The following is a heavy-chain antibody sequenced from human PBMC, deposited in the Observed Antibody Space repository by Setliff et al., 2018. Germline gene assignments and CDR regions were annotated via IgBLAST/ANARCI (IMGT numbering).Heavy chain of an antibody. Sequence: GESLRLSCTTSGFSFGDYAMSWVRQAPGQGLEWVGFIRSRPYGGTTEYAASVKGRFTISRDDSKSIAYLQMNSLKTEDTAVYYCTRGYYYDSSGYSDSHPDAFDVWGQGTMVTVSS. J-gene: IGHJ3*01. V-gene: IGHV3-49*04. D-gene: IGHD3-22*01. CDR1: GFSFGDYA. CDR2: IRSRPYGGTT. CDR3: TRGYYYDSSGYSDSHPDAFDV.